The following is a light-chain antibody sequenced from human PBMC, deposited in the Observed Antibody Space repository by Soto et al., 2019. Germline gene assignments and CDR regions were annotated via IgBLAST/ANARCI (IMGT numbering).Light chain of an antibody. CDR2: DAS. V-gene: IGKV1-13*02. J-gene: IGKJ5*01. CDR1: QGISSA. Sequence: IQLTQSPSSLSASVGDRVTITCRTSQGISSALAWYQQKPGKAPKLLIYDASTLESGVPSRFSGSGSGTDFTLTISSLQPEDFATYYCQQFNSYPITFGQGTRLEIK. CDR3: QQFNSYPIT.